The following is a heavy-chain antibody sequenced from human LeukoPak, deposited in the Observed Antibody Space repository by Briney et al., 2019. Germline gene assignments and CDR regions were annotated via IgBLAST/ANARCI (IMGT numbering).Heavy chain of an antibody. Sequence: PSETLSLTCAVSGGSISSTNWWSWVRRPPGKGLEWIGEIYRSGTTNYKPSLKSRVTISLDKSRNHFSLKLTSVTAADSAVYYCARRSPYSTGWSSYFDYWGQGALVTVSS. J-gene: IGHJ4*02. CDR1: GGSISSTNW. D-gene: IGHD6-19*01. V-gene: IGHV4-4*02. CDR3: ARRSPYSTGWSSYFDY. CDR2: IYRSGTT.